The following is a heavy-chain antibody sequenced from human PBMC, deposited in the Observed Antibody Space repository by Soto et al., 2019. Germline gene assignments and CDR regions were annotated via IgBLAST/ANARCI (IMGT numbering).Heavy chain of an antibody. V-gene: IGHV1-69*13. J-gene: IGHJ6*02. CDR3: ARGGGGKSHRYFYYYGMDV. D-gene: IGHD2-15*01. CDR1: GGTFSSYA. Sequence: ASVKVSCKASGGTFSSYAISWVRQAPGQGLEWMGGIISIFGSANYAQNFQGRVTITADESTSTAYMELSRLRSEDTAVYYCARGGGGKSHRYFYYYGMDVWGQGTTVTVSS. CDR2: IISIFGSA.